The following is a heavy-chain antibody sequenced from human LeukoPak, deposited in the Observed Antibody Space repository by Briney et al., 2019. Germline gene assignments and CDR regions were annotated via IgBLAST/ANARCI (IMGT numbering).Heavy chain of an antibody. CDR3: ARAEQYQLLLH. Sequence: GASVKVSCKASGYTFTGYGITWVRQAPGQGLEWMGWISAYNGNTNYAQKLQGRVTMTTDTSTSTAYLDLRSLRSDDTAVYYCARAEQYQLLLHWGQGTLVTVSS. J-gene: IGHJ4*02. CDR1: GYTFTGYG. D-gene: IGHD2-2*01. CDR2: ISAYNGNT. V-gene: IGHV1-18*01.